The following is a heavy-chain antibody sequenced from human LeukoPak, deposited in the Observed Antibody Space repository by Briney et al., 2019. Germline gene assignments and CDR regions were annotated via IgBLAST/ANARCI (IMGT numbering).Heavy chain of an antibody. Sequence: GGSLRLSCASSGFTFSNYAMRWVRQAPGKGLEWVSTISGSGGSTYYADSVKGRFTISRDNSKNTLYLQMNSLRAEDTAVYYCAKGYSGSYFDYWGQGTLVTVSS. CDR1: GFTFSNYA. CDR3: AKGYSGSYFDY. D-gene: IGHD1-26*01. J-gene: IGHJ4*02. V-gene: IGHV3-23*01. CDR2: ISGSGGST.